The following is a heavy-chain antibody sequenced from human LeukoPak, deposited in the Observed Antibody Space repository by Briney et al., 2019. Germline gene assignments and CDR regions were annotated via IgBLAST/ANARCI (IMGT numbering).Heavy chain of an antibody. CDR3: ARDRGADYSYGSGSPKHYYYYMDV. Sequence: ASVKVSCKASGYTFTGYYMYWVRQAPGQGLEWMGWINPNSGGTNYAQKFQGRVTMTRDTSISTAYMELSRLRSDDTAVYYCARDRGADYSYGSGSPKHYYYYMDVWGKGTTVTISS. J-gene: IGHJ6*03. D-gene: IGHD3-10*01. CDR1: GYTFTGYY. V-gene: IGHV1-2*02. CDR2: INPNSGGT.